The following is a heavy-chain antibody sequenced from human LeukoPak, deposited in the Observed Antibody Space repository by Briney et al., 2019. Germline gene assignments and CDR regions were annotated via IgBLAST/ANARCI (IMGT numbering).Heavy chain of an antibody. Sequence: PGGSLRLSCAASGFTFSSYGMHWVRQAPGKGLEWVAIISYDGSYKYYADSVKGRFTISRDNSKNTLYLQMNSLRAEDTAVYCCAKDSNYYDSSGYYYFDYWGQGTLVTVSS. CDR2: ISYDGSYK. V-gene: IGHV3-30*18. D-gene: IGHD3-22*01. CDR3: AKDSNYYDSSGYYYFDY. CDR1: GFTFSSYG. J-gene: IGHJ4*02.